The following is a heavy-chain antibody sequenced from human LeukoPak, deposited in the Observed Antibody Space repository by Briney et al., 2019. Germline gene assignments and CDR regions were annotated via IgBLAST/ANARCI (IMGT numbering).Heavy chain of an antibody. V-gene: IGHV5-51*01. CDR3: ARPCSGNESTSCYGGLNY. CDR2: IYPGDSDT. CDR1: GYSFSRFW. J-gene: IGHJ4*02. D-gene: IGHD2-2*01. Sequence: GESLKISCKGSGYSFSRFWIAWVRQMPGKGLEWMGIIYPGDSDTRYSPSFQGQVTISADKSISTAYLQWNSLKASDTAMYYCARPCSGNESTSCYGGLNYWGQGTLVTVSS.